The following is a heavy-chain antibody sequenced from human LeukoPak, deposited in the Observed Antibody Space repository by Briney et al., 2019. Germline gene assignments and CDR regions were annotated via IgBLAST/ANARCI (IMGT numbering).Heavy chain of an antibody. D-gene: IGHD3-22*01. CDR1: GTSISGYY. V-gene: IGHV4-59*12. J-gene: IGHJ5*02. Sequence: SETLSLTCSVAGTSISGYYWSWIRQPPGKGLEWIGNVHKSGSSNYNPSLESRVTVSADTSKNEFSLKLSSVTAADTAVYYCARDNYYDSSGYYPTNWFDPWGQGTLVTVSS. CDR2: VHKSGSS. CDR3: ARDNYYDSSGYYPTNWFDP.